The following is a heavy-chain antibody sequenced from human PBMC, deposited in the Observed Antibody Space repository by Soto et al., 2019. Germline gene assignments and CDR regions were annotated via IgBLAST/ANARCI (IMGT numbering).Heavy chain of an antibody. V-gene: IGHV2-5*02. J-gene: IGHJ4*02. D-gene: IGHD6-13*01. CDR2: IYWDDDK. CDR1: GFSLTTTEVA. CDR3: AHSGPIATVALDY. Sequence: QITLKESGPSLVNPTQSLTLTCSFSGFSLTTTEVAVGWIRQPPGKALEWLALIYWDDDKRYSPSLKSSLTITKDTTKNQVVLTTTNGHPEDTATYFRAHSGPIATVALDYWGKGILVTVSS.